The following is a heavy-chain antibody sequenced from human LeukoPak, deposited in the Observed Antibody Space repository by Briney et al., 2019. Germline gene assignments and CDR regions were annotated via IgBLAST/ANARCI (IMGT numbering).Heavy chain of an antibody. CDR2: ISAYNGNT. Sequence: ASVKVSCKASGYTFTSYGISWVRQAPGQGLEWMGWISAYNGNTNYAQKLQGRVTMTTDTSTSTAYMELRSLRSDDTAVYYCARSRYSGGWYPVVGYFDLWGRGTLVTVSS. CDR1: GYTFTSYG. CDR3: ARSRYSGGWYPVVGYFDL. D-gene: IGHD6-19*01. V-gene: IGHV1-18*01. J-gene: IGHJ2*01.